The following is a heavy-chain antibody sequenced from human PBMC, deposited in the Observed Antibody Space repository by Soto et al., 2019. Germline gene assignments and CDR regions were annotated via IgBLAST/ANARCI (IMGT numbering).Heavy chain of an antibody. J-gene: IGHJ4*02. D-gene: IGHD1-1*01. CDR2: ISAYNGNK. CDR1: GYSFTSYG. CDR3: AKDSQGHNLDY. Sequence: ASVKVSCKASGYSFTSYGISWVRQAPGQGLEWMGWISAYNGNKKYAQKLQGRVTMTTDTSTSTAYIEMRSLRADDTAVYYCAKDSQGHNLDYCGQGTLVTVYS. V-gene: IGHV1-18*01.